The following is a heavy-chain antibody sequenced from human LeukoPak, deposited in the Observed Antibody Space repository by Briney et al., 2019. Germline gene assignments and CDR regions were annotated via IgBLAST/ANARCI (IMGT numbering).Heavy chain of an antibody. CDR3: ARVVLESSSSWYGSNWFDP. CDR2: IYTSGST. CDR1: GVSISSYY. V-gene: IGHV4-4*07. D-gene: IGHD6-13*01. J-gene: IGHJ5*02. Sequence: PSETLSLTCAVSGVSISSYYWSWIRQPAGKGLEWIGRIYTSGSTNYNPSLKSRVTMSVDTSKNQFSLKLSSVTAADTAVYYCARVVLESSSSWYGSNWFDPWGQGTLVTVSS.